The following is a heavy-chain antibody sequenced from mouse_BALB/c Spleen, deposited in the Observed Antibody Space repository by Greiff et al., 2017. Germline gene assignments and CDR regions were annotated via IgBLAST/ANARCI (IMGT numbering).Heavy chain of an antibody. J-gene: IGHJ2*03. D-gene: IGHD1-1*01. V-gene: IGHV5-6-5*01. Sequence: DVHLVESGGGLVKPGGSLKLSCAASGFTFSSYAMSWVRQTPEKRLEWVASISSGGSTYYPDSVKGRFTISRDNARNILYLQMSSLRSEDTAMYYCARMTTVRDFDYGGKGTSLTVSS. CDR1: GFTFSSYA. CDR3: ARMTTVRDFDY. CDR2: ISSGGST.